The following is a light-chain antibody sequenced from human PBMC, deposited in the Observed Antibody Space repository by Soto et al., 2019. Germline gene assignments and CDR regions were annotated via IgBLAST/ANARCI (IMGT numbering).Light chain of an antibody. CDR1: RNIERG. Sequence: IPMTQSPSTLSASLGDRVTITCRASRNIERGLVWYQQKPGRAPQLLISDASTLETGVPSRFSGGGSGTEFTIPISSLQADDVATYYCHHCDTYWAFGPGTKVEVE. V-gene: IGKV1-5*01. CDR2: DAS. CDR3: HHCDTYWA. J-gene: IGKJ1*01.